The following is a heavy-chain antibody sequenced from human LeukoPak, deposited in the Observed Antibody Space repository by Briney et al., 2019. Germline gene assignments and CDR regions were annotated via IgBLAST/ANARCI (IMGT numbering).Heavy chain of an antibody. D-gene: IGHD3-16*01. CDR3: AKSAHYGAAWAGGFDL. CDR2: MSPSGDT. V-gene: IGHV3-23*01. CDR1: GFTFTNFA. J-gene: IGHJ3*01. Sequence: PGGSLRLSCAGSGFTFTNFAMTWVRQAPGKGLEWVSSMSPSGDTYYSDAVKSRFSIFRDASKNTMYLQMSTLRADDTAVCFCAKSAHYGAAWAGGFDLWGQGTMVTVSS.